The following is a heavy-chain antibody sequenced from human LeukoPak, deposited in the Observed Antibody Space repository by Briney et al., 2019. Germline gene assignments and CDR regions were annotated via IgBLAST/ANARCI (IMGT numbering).Heavy chain of an antibody. Sequence: GESLKISCQGFGYSSTSYWIAWVGQMPGKGMEWMGGIYPGESRIRYNTSFQGQVTISFDKAISTAYLQWVSLKASDTAMYYCACRDLTSTWSFPWGQGTLVTVYS. CDR3: ACRDLTSTWSFP. D-gene: IGHD6-13*01. V-gene: IGHV5-51*01. CDR1: GYSSTSYW. J-gene: IGHJ5*02. CDR2: IYPGESRI.